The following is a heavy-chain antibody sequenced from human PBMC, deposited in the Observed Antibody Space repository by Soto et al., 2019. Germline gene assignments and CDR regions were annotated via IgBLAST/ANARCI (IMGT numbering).Heavy chain of an antibody. CDR1: GFTFGDYA. Sequence: GGSLRLSCTASGFTFGDYAMSWFRQAPGKGLEWVGFIRSKAYGGTTEYAASVKGRFTISRDDSKSIAYLQMNILKTEDTAVYYCTNHYDFWSGSDFDYWGQGTLVTVSS. V-gene: IGHV3-49*03. J-gene: IGHJ4*02. D-gene: IGHD3-3*01. CDR2: IRSKAYGGTT. CDR3: TNHYDFWSGSDFDY.